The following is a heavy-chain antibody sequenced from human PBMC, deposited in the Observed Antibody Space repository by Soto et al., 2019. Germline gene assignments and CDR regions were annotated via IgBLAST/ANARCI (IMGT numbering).Heavy chain of an antibody. CDR1: GFMFGSYW. V-gene: IGHV3-7*03. D-gene: IGHD4-17*01. J-gene: IGHJ4*02. CDR3: ARVRATDYEIDY. Sequence: PVGSLRLSCVASGFMFGSYWMTWVRHAPGKGLEWVANIKRDGSEKYYVDSVKGRFTISRDNADNSLFLHMSSLRADDTAVYYCARVRATDYEIDYWGQGALVTVSS. CDR2: IKRDGSEK.